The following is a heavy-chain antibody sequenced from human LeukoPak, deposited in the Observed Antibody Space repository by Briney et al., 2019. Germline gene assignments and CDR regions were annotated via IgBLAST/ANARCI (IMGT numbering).Heavy chain of an antibody. V-gene: IGHV4-61*01. D-gene: IGHD4-17*01. Sequence: SETLSLTCTVSGGSVSSGSYYWSWIRQPPGKGLEWIGYIYYSGSTNYNPSLKSRVTISVDTSKNQFSLKLSSVTAADTAVYYCAGDGQPLDYGDVTWGPGTLVTVSS. J-gene: IGHJ5*02. CDR2: IYYSGST. CDR3: AGDGQPLDYGDVT. CDR1: GGSVSSGSYY.